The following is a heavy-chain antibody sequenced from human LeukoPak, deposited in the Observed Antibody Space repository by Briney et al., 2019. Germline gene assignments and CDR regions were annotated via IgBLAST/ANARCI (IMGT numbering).Heavy chain of an antibody. V-gene: IGHV1-69*06. J-gene: IGHJ5*02. Sequence: ASVKVSCKASGYTFTSYGISWVRQAPGQGLEWMGGIIPIFGTANYAQKFQGRVTITADKSTSTACMELSSLRSDDTAVYYCARANMVRGVGSFFDRNWFDPWGQGTLVTASS. D-gene: IGHD3-10*01. CDR1: GYTFTSYG. CDR2: IIPIFGTA. CDR3: ARANMVRGVGSFFDRNWFDP.